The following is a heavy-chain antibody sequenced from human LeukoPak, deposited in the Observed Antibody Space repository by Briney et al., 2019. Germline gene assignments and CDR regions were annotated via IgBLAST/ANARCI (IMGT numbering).Heavy chain of an antibody. CDR3: APDIVVVVAAF. J-gene: IGHJ4*02. V-gene: IGHV3-23*01. CDR2: ISGSGGST. Sequence: GGSLRLSCAASGFTFSSYAMSWVRQAPGKGLEWVSAISGSGGSTYYADSVKGRFTISRDNSKNTLYLQMNSQRAEDTAVYYCAPDIVVVVAAFWGQGTLVTVSS. CDR1: GFTFSSYA. D-gene: IGHD2-15*01.